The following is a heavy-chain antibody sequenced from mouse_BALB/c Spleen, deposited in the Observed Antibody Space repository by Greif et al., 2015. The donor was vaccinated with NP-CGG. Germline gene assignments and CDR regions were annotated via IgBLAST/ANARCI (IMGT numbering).Heavy chain of an antibody. CDR2: IDPANGNT. D-gene: IGHD2-4*01. Sequence: VQLQQSGAELVKPGASVKLSCTASGFNIKDTYMHWVKQRPEQGLEWIGRIDPANGNTKYDPKFQGKATITADTSSNTAYLQLSSLTSEDTAVYYCARAKYDYDYFDYWGQGTTLTVSS. CDR3: ARAKYDYDYFDY. CDR1: GFNIKDTY. J-gene: IGHJ2*01. V-gene: IGHV14-3*02.